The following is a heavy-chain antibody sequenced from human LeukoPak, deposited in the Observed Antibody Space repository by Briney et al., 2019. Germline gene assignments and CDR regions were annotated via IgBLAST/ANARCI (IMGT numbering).Heavy chain of an antibody. CDR1: GFTVSSNY. CDR3: ARATVTTFNWFDP. CDR2: ISSSGSTI. Sequence: GGSLRLSCAASGFTVSSNYMSWVRQAPGKGLEWVSYISSSGSTIYYADSVKGRFTISRDNAKNSLYLQMNSLRSEDTAVYYCARATVTTFNWFDPWGQGTVVTVSS. V-gene: IGHV3-11*01. J-gene: IGHJ5*02. D-gene: IGHD4-17*01.